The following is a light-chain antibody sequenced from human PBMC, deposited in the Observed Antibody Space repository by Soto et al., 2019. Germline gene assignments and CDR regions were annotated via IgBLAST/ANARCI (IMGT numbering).Light chain of an antibody. CDR3: SSYTSSSTIV. CDR2: EVS. CDR1: SSDVGNYKY. V-gene: IGLV2-14*01. J-gene: IGLJ1*01. Sequence: QSVLTQPGSVSGSPGHSITISCTGTSSDVGNYKYVSWYQQHPGKAPKLMIYEVSNRPSGVSNRFSGSKSGNTASLTISGLQAEEEADYYCSSYTSSSTIVFGTGTKVTVL.